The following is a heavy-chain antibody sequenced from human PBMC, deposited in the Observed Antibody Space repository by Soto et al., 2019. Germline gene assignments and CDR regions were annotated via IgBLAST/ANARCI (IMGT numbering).Heavy chain of an antibody. J-gene: IGHJ6*02. CDR1: GYSFTSYW. CDR3: ARQQWLGREDYYYYGMDV. CDR2: IDPSDSYT. V-gene: IGHV5-10-1*01. Sequence: GESLKISCKGSGYSFTSYWISWVRQMPGKGLEWMGRIDPSDSYTNYSPSLQGHVTISADKSISTAYLQWSSLKASDTAMYYCARQQWLGREDYYYYGMDVWGQGTTVTVSS. D-gene: IGHD6-19*01.